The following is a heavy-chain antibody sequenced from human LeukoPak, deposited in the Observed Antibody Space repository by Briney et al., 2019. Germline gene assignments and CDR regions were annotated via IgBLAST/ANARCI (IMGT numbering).Heavy chain of an antibody. D-gene: IGHD3-3*01. CDR3: ARDKLRFLEWSSAFDI. CDR2: ISAYNGNT. V-gene: IGHV1-18*01. Sequence: ASVKVSCKASGGTFVSHAISWVRQAPGQGLEWMGWISAYNGNTNYAQKLQGRVTMTTDTSTSTAYMELRSLRSDDTAVYYCARDKLRFLEWSSAFDIWGQGTMVTVSS. CDR1: GGTFVSHA. J-gene: IGHJ3*02.